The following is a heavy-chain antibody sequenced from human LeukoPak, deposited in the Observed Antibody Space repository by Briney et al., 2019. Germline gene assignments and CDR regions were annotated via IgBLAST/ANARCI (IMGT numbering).Heavy chain of an antibody. V-gene: IGHV4-34*01. CDR1: GGSFSHYY. J-gene: IGHJ4*02. Sequence: SETLSLTCAIYGGSFSHYYWSWIRQPPGKGLEWVGEIHPSGSTSFNPSLESRVSISKDTSKNPFSLKLTSVTAADTAVYYCSRGSDESRTGDYWGQGTLVTVSS. CDR3: SRGSDESRTGDY. D-gene: IGHD6-25*01. CDR2: IHPSGST.